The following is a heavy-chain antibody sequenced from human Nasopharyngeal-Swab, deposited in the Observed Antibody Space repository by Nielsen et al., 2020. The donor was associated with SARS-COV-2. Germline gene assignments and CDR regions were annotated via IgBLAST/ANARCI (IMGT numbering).Heavy chain of an antibody. J-gene: IGHJ4*02. D-gene: IGHD3-10*01. CDR3: ARVGRGFNFDY. CDR1: GGTFSSYA. Sequence: SVKVSCKASGGTFSSYAISWVRRAPGQGLEWMGGIIPIFGTANYAQKFQGRVTITADESTSTAYMELRSLRSDDTAVYYCARVGRGFNFDYWGQGTLVTVSS. CDR2: IIPIFGTA. V-gene: IGHV1-69*13.